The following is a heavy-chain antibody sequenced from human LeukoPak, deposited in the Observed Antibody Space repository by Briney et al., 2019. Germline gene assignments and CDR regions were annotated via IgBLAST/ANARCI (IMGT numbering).Heavy chain of an antibody. CDR2: IHYHGPEK. V-gene: IGHV3-30*02. CDR1: GFISSNYG. CDR3: ATVDPLTRAFDY. Sequence: GGALRLSCAASGFISSNYGMHGVRQAPGKGREGVAFIHYHGPEKYYGDSVKGRFTISRDNSKNTVYLQMNNVRADDSAIYYCATVDPLTRAFDYWGQGTLVTVSS. J-gene: IGHJ4*02.